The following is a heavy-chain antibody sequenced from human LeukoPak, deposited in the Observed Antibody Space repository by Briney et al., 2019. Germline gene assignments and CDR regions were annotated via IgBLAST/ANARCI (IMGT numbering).Heavy chain of an antibody. CDR2: IIPIFGKA. V-gene: IGHV1-69*01. CDR3: ARSRQRYSSSLADLDY. J-gene: IGHJ4*02. D-gene: IGHD6-6*01. CDR1: GGTFSSYA. Sequence: SVKVSCKASGGTFSSYAISWVRQAPGQGREGVGGIIPIFGKANYAQKFQGRVTITADESTSTAYMELSSLRSEDTAVYYCARSRQRYSSSLADLDYWGQGTLVTVSS.